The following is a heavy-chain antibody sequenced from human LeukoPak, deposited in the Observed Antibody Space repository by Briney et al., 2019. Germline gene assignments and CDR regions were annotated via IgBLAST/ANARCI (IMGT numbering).Heavy chain of an antibody. CDR3: ARDSTSRITIFGVALSLDY. Sequence: ASVKVSCKASGYTFTSYGISWVRQAPGQGLEWMGWISAYNGNTNYAQKLQGRVTMTTDTSKGAAYMELRSLRSDHTALYYCARDSTSRITIFGVALSLDYWGQGTLVTVSS. CDR2: ISAYNGNT. V-gene: IGHV1-18*01. J-gene: IGHJ4*02. D-gene: IGHD3-3*01. CDR1: GYTFTSYG.